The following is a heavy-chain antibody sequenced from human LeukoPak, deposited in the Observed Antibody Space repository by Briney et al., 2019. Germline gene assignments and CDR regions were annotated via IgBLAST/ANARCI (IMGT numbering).Heavy chain of an antibody. Sequence: GASVKVSCKASGYTFTSYYMHWVRQAPGQGLEWMGIINPSGGSTSYAQKFQGRVTMTRDTSTSTVYMELSSLRSEDTAVYYRARDLQANDAFDIWGQGTMVTVSS. CDR3: ARDLQANDAFDI. CDR1: GYTFTSYY. V-gene: IGHV1-46*01. J-gene: IGHJ3*02. CDR2: INPSGGST.